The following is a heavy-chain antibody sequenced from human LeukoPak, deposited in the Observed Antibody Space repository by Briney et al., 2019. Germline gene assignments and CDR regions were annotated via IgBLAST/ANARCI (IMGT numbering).Heavy chain of an antibody. Sequence: KSSETLSLTCTVSGASISYGNYYWNWIRQPAGKGLGWIGRIYTSGTTNYNPSLKSRVTISIDTSKTQFSLSLSSVTAADTAVYYCARLGSSGWSVRGDYWGQGTLVTVSS. V-gene: IGHV4-61*02. CDR1: GASISYGNYY. J-gene: IGHJ4*02. D-gene: IGHD6-19*01. CDR2: IYTSGTT. CDR3: ARLGSSGWSVRGDY.